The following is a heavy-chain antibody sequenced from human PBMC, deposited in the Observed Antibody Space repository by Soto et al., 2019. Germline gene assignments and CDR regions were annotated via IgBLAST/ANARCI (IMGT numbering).Heavy chain of an antibody. V-gene: IGHV4-59*01. Sequence: SETLSLTCTVSGGSISSYYWSWIRQPPGKGLEWIGYIYYSGSTNYNPSLKSRVTISVDTSKNQFSLKLSSVTAADTAVYYCARVKGYDILTGYPYYFDYWGQGTLVTVSS. D-gene: IGHD3-9*01. CDR2: IYYSGST. CDR1: GGSISSYY. J-gene: IGHJ4*02. CDR3: ARVKGYDILTGYPYYFDY.